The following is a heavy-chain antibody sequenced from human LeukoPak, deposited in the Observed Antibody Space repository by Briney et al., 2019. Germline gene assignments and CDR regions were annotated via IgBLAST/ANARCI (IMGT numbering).Heavy chain of an antibody. D-gene: IGHD2-15*01. Sequence: SETLSLTCTVSGGSISSSSYYWGWIRQPPGKGLEWIGSIYYSGSTYYNPSLKSRVTISVDTSKNQFSLKLSSVTAADTAVYYCASRFDGVAATLIDYWGQGTLVTVSS. J-gene: IGHJ4*02. CDR1: GGSISSSSYY. CDR3: ASRFDGVAATLIDY. V-gene: IGHV4-39*07. CDR2: IYYSGST.